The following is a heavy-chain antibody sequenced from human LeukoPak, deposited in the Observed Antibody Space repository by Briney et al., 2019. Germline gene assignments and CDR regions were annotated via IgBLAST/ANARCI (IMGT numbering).Heavy chain of an antibody. V-gene: IGHV3-48*04. J-gene: IGHJ4*02. D-gene: IGHD6-13*01. CDR2: ISNTGSVI. CDR3: ARDPSQQQLVEDDY. CDR1: GSTFSSHT. Sequence: GGSLRLSCAASGSTFSSHTMNWVRQAPGKGLEWISYISNTGSVIYYADSVKGRFTISRDNAKNSLYLQMNSLRAEDTAVYYCARDPSQQQLVEDDYWGQGTLVTVSS.